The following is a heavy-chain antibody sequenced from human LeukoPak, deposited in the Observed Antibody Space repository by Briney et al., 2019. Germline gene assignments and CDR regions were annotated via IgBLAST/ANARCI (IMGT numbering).Heavy chain of an antibody. CDR2: LIPIFGTA. Sequence: SVKVSCKASVGTFSRYSISGVRQPPAQGLEWMRGLIPIFGTAIYAQNLQGRVTITEDETTSTAYTELNSLRSEEPAVYYWGREAVAGSFDYWGQGTLVTVSS. CDR1: VGTFSRYS. J-gene: IGHJ4*02. CDR3: GREAVAGSFDY. D-gene: IGHD6-19*01. V-gene: IGHV1-69*13.